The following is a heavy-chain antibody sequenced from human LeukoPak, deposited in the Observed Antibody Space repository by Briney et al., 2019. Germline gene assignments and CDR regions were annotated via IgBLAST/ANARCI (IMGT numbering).Heavy chain of an antibody. CDR3: ARVHTTRWSGNYFDN. J-gene: IGHJ4*02. Sequence: GGSLRLSCAASGFIFSSDGMHWVRQAPGKGLEWVAVISYDGNSKYYADSVKGRFTISRDNSKNTLYLQMNSLRAEDTAVYYCARVHTTRWSGNYFDNWGQGTQVTVSS. D-gene: IGHD2/OR15-2a*01. V-gene: IGHV3-30*03. CDR2: ISYDGNSK. CDR1: GFIFSSDG.